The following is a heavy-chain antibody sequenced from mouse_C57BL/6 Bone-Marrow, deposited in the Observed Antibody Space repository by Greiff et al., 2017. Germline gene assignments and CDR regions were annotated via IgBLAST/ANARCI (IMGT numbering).Heavy chain of an antibody. D-gene: IGHD2-2*01. J-gene: IGHJ3*01. CDR3: ASLLWLRRDWFAY. V-gene: IGHV1-55*01. CDR1: SYTFTSYW. CDR2: IYPGSGST. Sequence: VQLQQPGAELVKPGASVKMSCKASSYTFTSYWITWVKQRPGQGLEWIGDIYPGSGSTNYNEKFKSKATLTVDTSSSTAYMQLSSLTSEDSAVYYCASLLWLRRDWFAYWGQGTLVTVSA.